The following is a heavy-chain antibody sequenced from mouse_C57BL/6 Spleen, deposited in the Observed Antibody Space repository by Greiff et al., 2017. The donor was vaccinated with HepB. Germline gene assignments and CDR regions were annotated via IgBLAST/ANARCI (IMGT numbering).Heavy chain of an antibody. CDR3: ARNYYGSSHWYFDV. CDR1: GFTFSSYA. V-gene: IGHV5-4*01. Sequence: SGFTFSSYAMSWVRQTPEKRLEWVATISDGGSYTYYPDNVKGRFTISRDNAKNNLYLQMSHLKSEDTAMYYCARNYYGSSHWYFDVWGTGTTVTVSS. J-gene: IGHJ1*03. CDR2: ISDGGSYT. D-gene: IGHD1-1*01.